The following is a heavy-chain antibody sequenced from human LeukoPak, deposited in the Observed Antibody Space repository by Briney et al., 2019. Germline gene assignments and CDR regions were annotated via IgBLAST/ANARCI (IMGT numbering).Heavy chain of an antibody. Sequence: SETLSLTCTVSGGSISSSSYYWGWIRQPPGKGLEWIRYIYYSGSTNYNPSLRSRVTISIDTSKNQFSLKLSSVTAADTAVYYCARLVVNPKAFDIWGQGTMVTVSS. CDR2: IYYSGST. D-gene: IGHD2-8*02. CDR3: ARLVVNPKAFDI. J-gene: IGHJ3*02. V-gene: IGHV4-61*05. CDR1: GGSISSSSYY.